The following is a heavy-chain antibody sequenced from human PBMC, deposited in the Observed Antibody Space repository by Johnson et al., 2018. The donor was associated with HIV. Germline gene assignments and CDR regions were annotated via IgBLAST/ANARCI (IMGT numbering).Heavy chain of an antibody. CDR1: GFTFSNYA. Sequence: QVQLVESGGGVVQPGRSVRLSCTASGFTFSNYAMHWVRQAPGKGLEWVAVISYVGTNEYYADSVKGRFTISRDNAKNSLYLQMNSLRAEDTAVYYCARGPSQLYWPDVAFDIWGQGTTVTVSS. V-gene: IGHV3-30*04. J-gene: IGHJ3*02. CDR3: ARGPSQLYWPDVAFDI. D-gene: IGHD2-8*02. CDR2: ISYVGTNE.